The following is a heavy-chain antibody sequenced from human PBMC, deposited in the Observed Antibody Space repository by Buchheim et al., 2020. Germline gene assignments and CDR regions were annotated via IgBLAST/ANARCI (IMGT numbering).Heavy chain of an antibody. CDR1: GFTFSSYA. CDR3: ARDLVTMVRGVIVNRYYYGMDV. J-gene: IGHJ6*02. V-gene: IGHV3-30-3*01. Sequence: QVQLVESGGGVVQPGRSLRLSCAASGFTFSSYAMHWVRQAPGKGLEWVAVISYDGSNKYYADSVKGRFTISSDNSKNTLYLQMNSLRAEDTAVYYCARDLVTMVRGVIVNRYYYGMDVWGQGTT. D-gene: IGHD3-10*01. CDR2: ISYDGSNK.